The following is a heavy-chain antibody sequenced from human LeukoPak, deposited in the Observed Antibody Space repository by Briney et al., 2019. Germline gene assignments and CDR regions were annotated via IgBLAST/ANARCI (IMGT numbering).Heavy chain of an antibody. J-gene: IGHJ4*02. V-gene: IGHV1-18*01. CDR1: GYTFTSYG. D-gene: IGHD6-6*01. Sequence: GASVKVSCKASGYTFTSYGISWVRQAPGQGLGWMGWISAYNGNTNYAQKLQGRVTMTTDTSTSTAYMELRSLRSDDTAVYYCARDPLGRFEYSSSARWASDSPYDYWGQGTLVTVSS. CDR3: ARDPLGRFEYSSSARWASDSPYDY. CDR2: ISAYNGNT.